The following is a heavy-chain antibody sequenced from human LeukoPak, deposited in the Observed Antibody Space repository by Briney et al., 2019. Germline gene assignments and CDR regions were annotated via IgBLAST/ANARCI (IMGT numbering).Heavy chain of an antibody. CDR1: GFTFSSYS. D-gene: IGHD3-10*01. CDR3: ARDQLLWFGELVGPDY. V-gene: IGHV3-21*01. J-gene: IGHJ4*02. CDR2: ISSSSSYI. Sequence: GSLRLSCAASGFTFSSYSMNWVRQAPGKGLEWVSSISSSSSYIYYADSVKGRFTISRDNAKNSLYLQMNSLRAEDTAVYYCARDQLLWFGELVGPDYWGQGTLVTVSS.